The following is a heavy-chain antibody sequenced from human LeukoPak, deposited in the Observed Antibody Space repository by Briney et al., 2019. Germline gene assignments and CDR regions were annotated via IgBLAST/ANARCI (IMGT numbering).Heavy chain of an antibody. CDR3: ARVREYDFWSGYYFGSYYYYYMDV. V-gene: IGHV1-8*03. Sequence: ASVKVSCKASGYTFTSYDINWVRQATGQGLEWMGWMNPNSGNTGYAQKFQGRVTITRNTSISTAYMELSSLRPEDTAVYYCARVREYDFWSGYYFGSYYYYYMDVWGKGTTVTVSS. J-gene: IGHJ6*03. CDR2: MNPNSGNT. CDR1: GYTFTSYD. D-gene: IGHD3-3*01.